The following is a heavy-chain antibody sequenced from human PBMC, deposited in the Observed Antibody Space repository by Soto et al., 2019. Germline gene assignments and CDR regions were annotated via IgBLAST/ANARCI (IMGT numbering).Heavy chain of an antibody. Sequence: SLRLSCSASLFTFSSYSMNLVLHSPFKLLEFFSYISSSSSTIYYADSVKGRFTISRDNAKNSLYLQMNSLRAEDTAVYYCARSLGYCSSTSCYRSKHYYYYYMDVWGKGTTVTVSS. CDR3: ARSLGYCSSTSCYRSKHYYYYYMDV. J-gene: IGHJ6*03. D-gene: IGHD2-2*02. CDR1: LFTFSSYS. CDR2: ISSSSSTI. V-gene: IGHV3-48*01.